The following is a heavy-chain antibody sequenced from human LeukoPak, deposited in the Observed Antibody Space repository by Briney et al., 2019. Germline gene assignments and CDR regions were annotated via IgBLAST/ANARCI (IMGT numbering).Heavy chain of an antibody. CDR3: AREDHREAFDI. Sequence: GGSLRLSCAASGFTFSSYSMNWVRQAPGKGLEWVSSISRSSRYIYYADSVKGRFTISRDNAKNSLYLQMNSLRAEDTAVYYCAREDHREAFDIWGQGTMVTVSS. V-gene: IGHV3-21*06. CDR2: ISRSSRYI. D-gene: IGHD1-14*01. J-gene: IGHJ3*02. CDR1: GFTFSSYS.